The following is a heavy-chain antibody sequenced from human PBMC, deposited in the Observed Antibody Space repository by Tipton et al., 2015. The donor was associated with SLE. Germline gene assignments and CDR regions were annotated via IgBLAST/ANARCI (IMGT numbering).Heavy chain of an antibody. CDR3: ARGPGIERNYYYYYYMDV. Sequence: TLSLTCAVYGGSFSGYYWSWIRQTPGKGLEWIGEINHSGSTNYNPSLKSRVTISADTSKNQFSLKLGSVTAADTAMYYCARGPGIERNYYYYYYMDVWGKGTTVIVSS. D-gene: IGHD3-10*01. J-gene: IGHJ6*03. V-gene: IGHV4-34*01. CDR1: GGSFSGYY. CDR2: INHSGST.